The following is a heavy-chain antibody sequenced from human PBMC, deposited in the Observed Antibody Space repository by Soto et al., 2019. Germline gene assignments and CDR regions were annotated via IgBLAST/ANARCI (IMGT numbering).Heavy chain of an antibody. CDR2: ISGSGGST. Sequence: PGGSLRLSCAASGFTFSIYAMSWVRQAPGKGLEWVSAISGSGGSTYYADSVKGRFTISRDNSKNTLYLQMNSLRAEDTAVYYCAKHGRQQRAAPDYWGQGTLVTVSS. CDR3: AKHGRQQRAAPDY. CDR1: GFTFSIYA. J-gene: IGHJ4*02. D-gene: IGHD6-25*01. V-gene: IGHV3-23*01.